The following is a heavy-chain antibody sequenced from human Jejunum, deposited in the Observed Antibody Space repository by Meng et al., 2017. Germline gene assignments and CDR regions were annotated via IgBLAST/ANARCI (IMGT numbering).Heavy chain of an antibody. D-gene: IGHD3-22*01. CDR1: GFTFTNYW. CDR3: ARGGYQFEY. J-gene: IGHJ4*02. V-gene: IGHV3-7*01. Sequence: GESLKISCAASGFTFTNYWMSWVRQVPGKGLEWVAQINEDGSEKYYVGSVKGRFTISRDNAKISMDLQMNSLRVEDTALYFCARGGYQFEYWGQGTLVTVSS. CDR2: INEDGSEK.